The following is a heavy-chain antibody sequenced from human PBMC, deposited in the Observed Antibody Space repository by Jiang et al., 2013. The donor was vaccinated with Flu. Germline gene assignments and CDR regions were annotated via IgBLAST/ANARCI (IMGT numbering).Heavy chain of an antibody. J-gene: IGHJ3*02. V-gene: IGHV1-2*04. CDR2: INPNSGGT. Sequence: SCKASGYTFTGYYMHWVRQAPGQGLEWMGWINPNSGGTNYAQKFQGWVTMTRDTSISTAYMELSRLRSDDTAVYYCARDGRGSGWYNAFDIWGQGTMVTVSS. CDR1: GYTFTGYY. D-gene: IGHD6-19*01. CDR3: ARDGRGSGWYNAFDI.